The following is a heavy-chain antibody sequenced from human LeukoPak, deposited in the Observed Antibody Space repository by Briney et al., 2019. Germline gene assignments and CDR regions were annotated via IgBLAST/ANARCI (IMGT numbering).Heavy chain of an antibody. V-gene: IGHV3-23*01. Sequence: GGSLRLSCAASGFTFSSYAMSWVRQAPGKGLEWVSSISSSGGSTYYADSVKGRFTISRDNSKNTLYLQMNSLRAEDTAVYYCAKHGVLLWFGELQHAFDIWGQGTMVTVSS. CDR2: ISSSGGST. D-gene: IGHD3-10*01. CDR1: GFTFSSYA. J-gene: IGHJ3*02. CDR3: AKHGVLLWFGELQHAFDI.